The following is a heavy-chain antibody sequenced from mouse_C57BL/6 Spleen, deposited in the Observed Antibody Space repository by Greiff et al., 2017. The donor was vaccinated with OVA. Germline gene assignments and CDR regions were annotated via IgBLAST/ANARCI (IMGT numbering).Heavy chain of an antibody. Sequence: QVQLQQPGAKLVMPGASVKLSCKASGYTFTSYWMHWVKQRPGQGLEWIGEIDPSDSYTNYNQKFKGKSTLTVDKSSSTAYMQLSSLTSEDSAVYYCARHGSSLYAMDYWGQGTSVTVSS. CDR1: GYTFTSYW. CDR3: ARHGSSLYAMDY. V-gene: IGHV1-69*01. J-gene: IGHJ4*01. CDR2: IDPSDSYT. D-gene: IGHD1-1*01.